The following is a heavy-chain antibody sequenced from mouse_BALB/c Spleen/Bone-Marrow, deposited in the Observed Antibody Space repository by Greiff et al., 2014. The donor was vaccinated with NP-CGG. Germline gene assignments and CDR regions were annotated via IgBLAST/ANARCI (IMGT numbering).Heavy chain of an antibody. CDR3: GRSGGDSMDY. V-gene: IGHV1S33*01. J-gene: IGHJ4*01. D-gene: IGHD1-1*02. Sequence: KQSGPELVKPGALVKISCKASGYTFTSYDINWVKQRPGQGLEWIGCIYPGDGSTKYNEKFKGRATLTADKSSKTAYMLHSSLASENAADYFCGRSGGDSMDYWGQGTSVTVSS. CDR2: IYPGDGST. CDR1: GYTFTSYD.